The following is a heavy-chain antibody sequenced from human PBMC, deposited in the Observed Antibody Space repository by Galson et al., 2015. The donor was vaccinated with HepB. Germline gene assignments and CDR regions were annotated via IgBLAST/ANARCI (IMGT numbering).Heavy chain of an antibody. CDR3: ARSRVLTFDY. Sequence: SLRLSCAASAFTFTSYCMSWVRQAPGKGLEWVANIKQDESDKYYADSVKGRFTISRDNAKNSLYLQMNSLRAEDTAVYYCARSRVLTFDYWGQRTLVTVSS. V-gene: IGHV3-7*03. CDR2: IKQDESDK. CDR1: AFTFTSYC. D-gene: IGHD4/OR15-4a*01. J-gene: IGHJ4*02.